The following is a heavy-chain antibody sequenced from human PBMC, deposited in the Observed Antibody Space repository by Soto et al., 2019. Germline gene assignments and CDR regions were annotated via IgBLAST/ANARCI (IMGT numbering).Heavy chain of an antibody. CDR1: GYTFTSYG. V-gene: IGHV1-18*04. J-gene: IGHJ6*02. CDR2: ISAYNGNT. Sequence: ASVKVSCKASGYTFTSYGISWVRQAPGQGLEWMGWISAYNGNTNYAQKLQGRVTMTTDTSTSTAYMELRSLRSDDTAVYYCARDGGLRRLYYYHGMDVWGQGTTFTVSS. CDR3: ARDGGLRRLYYYHGMDV.